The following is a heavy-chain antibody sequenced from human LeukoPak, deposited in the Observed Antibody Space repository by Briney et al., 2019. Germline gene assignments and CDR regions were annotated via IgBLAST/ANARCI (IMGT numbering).Heavy chain of an antibody. J-gene: IGHJ6*03. D-gene: IGHD2-2*01. V-gene: IGHV4-61*02. CDR1: GGSISSGSYY. Sequence: SETLSLTCTVSGGSISSGSYYWSWIRQPAGKGLEWIGRIYTSGSTNYNPSLKSRVTISVDTSKNQFSLKLSSVTAADTAVYYCARGRGYQLLYYYYMDVWGKGTTVTISS. CDR3: ARGRGYQLLYYYYMDV. CDR2: IYTSGST.